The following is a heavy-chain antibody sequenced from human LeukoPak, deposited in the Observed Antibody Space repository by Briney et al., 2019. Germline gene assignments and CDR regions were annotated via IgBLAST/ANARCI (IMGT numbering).Heavy chain of an antibody. V-gene: IGHV3-48*02. Sequence: GGSLRLSCAASGFTFSTYNMNWVRQAPGEGLEWVSYISSSSSTIYYADSVKGRFTISRDNAKNSLCLQMNSLRDEDTAVYFCARVWNGQQLVLGDYWGQGTLVTVSS. D-gene: IGHD6-13*01. CDR2: ISSSSSTI. CDR3: ARVWNGQQLVLGDY. J-gene: IGHJ4*02. CDR1: GFTFSTYN.